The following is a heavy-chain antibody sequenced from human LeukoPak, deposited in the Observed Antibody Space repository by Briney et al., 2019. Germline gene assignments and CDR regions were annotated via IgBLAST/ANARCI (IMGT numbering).Heavy chain of an antibody. CDR2: IKQDGSEK. CDR3: ARGGDYGDYDFFDY. V-gene: IGHV3-7*01. D-gene: IGHD4-17*01. J-gene: IGHJ4*02. Sequence: GGSLRLSCAASGFTFSSYWLSWVRQAPGKGLEWVANIKQDGSEKYYVDSVKGRFTTSRDNAKNSLYLQMNSLRAEDTAVYYCARGGDYGDYDFFDYWGQGTLVTVSS. CDR1: GFTFSSYW.